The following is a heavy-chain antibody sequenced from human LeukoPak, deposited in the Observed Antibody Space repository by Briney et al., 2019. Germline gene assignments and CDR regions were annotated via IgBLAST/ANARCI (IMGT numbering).Heavy chain of an antibody. Sequence: SQTLSLTRAISGDSVYSDSAAWNWIRQSPSRGLEWLGRTYYRSKWYNDYAVSVKSRITINPDTSKNQFSLQLNSVTPEDTAVYYCAREGATISISPFDYWGRGTLVTVSS. CDR2: TYYRSKWYN. D-gene: IGHD5-12*01. CDR1: GDSVYSDSAA. J-gene: IGHJ4*02. V-gene: IGHV6-1*01. CDR3: AREGATISISPFDY.